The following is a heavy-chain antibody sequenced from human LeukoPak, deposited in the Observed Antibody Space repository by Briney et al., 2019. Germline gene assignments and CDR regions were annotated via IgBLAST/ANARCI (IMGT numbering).Heavy chain of an antibody. D-gene: IGHD4-17*01. Sequence: ASVKVSCKASGDTFTSCGISWVRQAPGQGLEWMGWISAYNGNTNYAQKLQGRVTMTTDTSTSTAYMELRSLRSDDTAVYYCATYDYGDYDGYWGQGTLVTVSS. J-gene: IGHJ4*02. CDR2: ISAYNGNT. CDR3: ATYDYGDYDGY. CDR1: GDTFTSCG. V-gene: IGHV1-18*01.